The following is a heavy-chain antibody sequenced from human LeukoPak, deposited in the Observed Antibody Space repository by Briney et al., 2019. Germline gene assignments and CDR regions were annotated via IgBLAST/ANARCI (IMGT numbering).Heavy chain of an antibody. CDR2: IIPMSDTA. CDR1: GGTFNSYA. CDR3: AREDDTGRYMGDDAFDI. J-gene: IGHJ3*02. Sequence: ASVKVSCKASGGTFNSYAISWVRQAPGQGLEWMGGIIPMSDTATYPQEFRGRLTITADIPTSTVYMELSSLRSEDTAVYYCAREDDTGRYMGDDAFDIWGQGTMVTVSS. V-gene: IGHV1-69*06. D-gene: IGHD1-26*01.